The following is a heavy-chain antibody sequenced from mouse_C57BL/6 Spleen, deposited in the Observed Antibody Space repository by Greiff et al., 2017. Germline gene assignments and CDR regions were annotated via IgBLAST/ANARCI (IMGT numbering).Heavy chain of an antibody. J-gene: IGHJ1*03. CDR2: IYPGGGYT. D-gene: IGHD3-1*01. Sequence: VQLVESGAELVRPGTSVKMSCKASGYTFTNYWIGWAKQRPGHGLEWIGDIYPGGGYTNYNEKFKGKATLTADKSSSTAYMQFSSLTSEDSAIYYCARRSLGRYFDVWGTGTTVTVSS. CDR1: GYTFTNYW. CDR3: ARRSLGRYFDV. V-gene: IGHV1-63*01.